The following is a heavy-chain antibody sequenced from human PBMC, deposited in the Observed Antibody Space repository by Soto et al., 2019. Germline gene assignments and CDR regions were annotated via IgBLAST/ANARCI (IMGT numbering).Heavy chain of an antibody. CDR3: VARSSGADY. V-gene: IGHV3-53*02. CDR1: GFTVSNNY. J-gene: IGHJ4*02. CDR2: IYSAGST. D-gene: IGHD6-6*01. Sequence: EVQVVETGGGLIQPGGSLRLSCAASGFTVSNNYMSWVHQAPGKGLDWVSVIYSAGSTYYADSVKGRFTISRDTSKNTLYLQMNSLSAEDTAIYYCVARSSGADYWGQGTLVTVSS.